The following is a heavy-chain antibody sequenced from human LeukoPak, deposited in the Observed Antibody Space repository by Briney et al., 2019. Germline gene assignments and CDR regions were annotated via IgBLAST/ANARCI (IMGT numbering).Heavy chain of an antibody. CDR2: INPSGGST. J-gene: IGHJ3*02. Sequence: ASVKVSCKASGYTFTSYYMHWVRQAPGQGLEWMGIINPSGGSTNYAQKFQGRVTITADESTSTAYMELSSLRSEDTAVYYCARTVVGRDAFDIWGQGTMVTVSS. CDR1: GYTFTSYY. D-gene: IGHD2-15*01. V-gene: IGHV1-46*01. CDR3: ARTVVGRDAFDI.